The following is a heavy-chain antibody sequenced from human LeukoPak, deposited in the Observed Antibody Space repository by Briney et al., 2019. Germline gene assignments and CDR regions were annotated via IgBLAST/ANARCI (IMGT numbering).Heavy chain of an antibody. CDR2: IKQDGSEK. CDR1: GFTFSSYW. Sequence: PGGSLRLSCAASGFTFSSYWMSWVRQAPGKGLEWVANIKQDGSEKYYVDSVKGRFTISRDNAKNSLYLQMNSLRAEDTAVYYCARVGHSSGWFFDYWGQGTLVTVSS. CDR3: ARVGHSSGWFFDY. V-gene: IGHV3-7*01. J-gene: IGHJ4*02. D-gene: IGHD6-19*01.